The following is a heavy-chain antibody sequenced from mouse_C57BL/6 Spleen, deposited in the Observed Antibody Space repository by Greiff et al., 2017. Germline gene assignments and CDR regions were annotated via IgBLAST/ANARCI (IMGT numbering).Heavy chain of an antibody. V-gene: IGHV2-2*01. J-gene: IGHJ4*01. CDR2: IWSGGST. D-gene: IGHD2-3*01. CDR3: ARKGYYEDAMDY. CDR1: GFSLTSYG. Sequence: VQLQESGPGLVQPSQSLSITCTVSGFSLTSYGVHWVRQSPGKGLEWLGVIWSGGSTDYNAAFISRRSISKDNSKSQVFFKMNSLQADDTAIYYCARKGYYEDAMDYWGQGTSGTVSS.